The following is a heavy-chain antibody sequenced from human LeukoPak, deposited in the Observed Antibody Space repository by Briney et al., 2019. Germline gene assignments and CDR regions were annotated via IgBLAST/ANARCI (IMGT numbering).Heavy chain of an antibody. CDR1: GYSFTSYW. CDR2: IYPGDSDT. J-gene: IGHJ4*02. V-gene: IGHV5-51*01. CDR3: ARLVSGYAELPDY. D-gene: IGHD3-22*01. Sequence: GEPLKISCKGSGYSFTSYWIGWGRRMPGTRRKWMGIIYPGDSDTRYTPSFQGQVTISADKSISPAYRQWSSLKASDTAMYYCARLVSGYAELPDYWGQGTLVTVSS.